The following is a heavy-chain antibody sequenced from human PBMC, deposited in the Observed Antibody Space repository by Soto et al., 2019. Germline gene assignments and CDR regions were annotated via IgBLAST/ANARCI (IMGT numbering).Heavy chain of an antibody. CDR3: ARDGDYYDSSGFQRDYHYYGMDV. CDR2: IIPMLGIA. V-gene: IGHV1-69*01. D-gene: IGHD3-22*01. Sequence: QVQLVQSGAEVKKPGSSVKVSCQASGGSFSDYAISWVRQAPGQGLEWMGGIIPMLGIADNAQKFQGRVIITADEYTSTVYMELSSLRSEDTAVYYCARDGDYYDSSGFQRDYHYYGMDVGGQGTTVTVAS. J-gene: IGHJ6*02. CDR1: GGSFSDYA.